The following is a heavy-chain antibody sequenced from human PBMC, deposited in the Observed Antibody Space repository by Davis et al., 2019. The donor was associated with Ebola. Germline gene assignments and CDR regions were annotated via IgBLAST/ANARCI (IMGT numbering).Heavy chain of an antibody. CDR3: AKPRGRDSLLYYYYMDV. D-gene: IGHD3-22*01. Sequence: GGSLRLSCAASGFTFSSYGMHWVRQAPGKGLEWVAVISYDGSNKYYADSVKGRFTISRDNSKNTLYLQMNSLRAEDTAVYYCAKPRGRDSLLYYYYMDVWGKGTTVTVSS. V-gene: IGHV3-30*18. CDR1: GFTFSSYG. CDR2: ISYDGSNK. J-gene: IGHJ6*03.